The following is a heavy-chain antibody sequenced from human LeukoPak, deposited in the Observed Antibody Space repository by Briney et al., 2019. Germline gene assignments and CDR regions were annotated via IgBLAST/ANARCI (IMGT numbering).Heavy chain of an antibody. D-gene: IGHD3-22*01. V-gene: IGHV4-39*01. CDR1: GGSISDYY. Sequence: SETLSLTCTVSGGSISDYYWVWLRQPPGKGLEWIATIHYTGSTYYNPSLKSRVTISVDTSKNQFSLKLSSVTAADTAMYYCARYWGPYDNSGAYFDYWGQGTLVTVSS. CDR3: ARYWGPYDNSGAYFDY. CDR2: IHYTGST. J-gene: IGHJ4*02.